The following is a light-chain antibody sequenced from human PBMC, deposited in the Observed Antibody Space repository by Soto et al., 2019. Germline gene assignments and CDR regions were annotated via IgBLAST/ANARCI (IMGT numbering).Light chain of an antibody. J-gene: IGKJ5*01. Sequence: DIQMTQSPSSLSASVGDRVTITFRASQSISSYLNWYQQKPGKAPKLLIYAASSLKSGVPSRFSGSGSGTDFTITISSLQPEDFANYYCQQSYSTPITFGQGTRLEFK. V-gene: IGKV1-39*01. CDR3: QQSYSTPIT. CDR2: AAS. CDR1: QSISSY.